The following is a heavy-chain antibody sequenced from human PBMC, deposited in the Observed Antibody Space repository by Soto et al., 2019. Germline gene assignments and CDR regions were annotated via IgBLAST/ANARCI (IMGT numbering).Heavy chain of an antibody. CDR1: GYTFTSYY. CDR2: INPSGGST. V-gene: IGHV1-46*01. J-gene: IGHJ6*02. CDR3: ARGRRGYTYGMDV. D-gene: IGHD3-16*02. Sequence: QVQLVQSGAEVKKPGASVKVSCKASGYTFTSYYMHWVRQAPGQGLEWMGIINPSGGSTSYSQKFQGRVTMTRDKSTSTVYMELSSLRSEDTAVYYCARGRRGYTYGMDVWGQGTTVTVSS.